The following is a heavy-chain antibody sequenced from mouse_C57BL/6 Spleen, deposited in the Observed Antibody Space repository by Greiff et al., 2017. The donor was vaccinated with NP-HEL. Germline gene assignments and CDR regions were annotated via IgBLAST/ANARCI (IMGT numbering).Heavy chain of an antibody. D-gene: IGHD2-2*01. CDR1: GYTFTDYE. V-gene: IGHV1-15*01. J-gene: IGHJ2*01. Sequence: QVQQQKEGAELVRPGASVTLSCKASGYTFTDYEMHWVKQTPVHGLEWIGAIDTETGGTAYNQKFKGKAILTADKSSSTAYMELRSLTSEDSAVYYCTREGYDDFDYWGQGTTLTVSS. CDR2: IDTETGGT. CDR3: TREGYDDFDY.